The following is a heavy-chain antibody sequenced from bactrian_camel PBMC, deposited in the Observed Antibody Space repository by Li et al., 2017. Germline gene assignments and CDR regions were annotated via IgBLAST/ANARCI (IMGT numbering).Heavy chain of an antibody. D-gene: IGHD5*01. CDR2: IDSDGST. J-gene: IGHJ4*01. CDR1: VYTYIYRTLC. Sequence: LVESGGGSVQAGGSLSLSCAASVYTYIYRTLCMGWFHQAPGKEREGVASIDSDGSTSYADSVKGRFTISRDNAKNTVYLQMNSLKTEDAAVYYCTGSATTATLGYLGQGTQVTVS. CDR3: TGSATTATLGY. V-gene: IGHV3S53*01.